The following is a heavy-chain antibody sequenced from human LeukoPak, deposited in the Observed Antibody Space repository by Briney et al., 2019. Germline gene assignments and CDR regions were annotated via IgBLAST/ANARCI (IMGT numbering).Heavy chain of an antibody. V-gene: IGHV3-15*01. CDR1: GFTFSHAW. J-gene: IGHJ4*02. CDR2: IKTKTDGGTT. CDR3: ITPLRWEISNDY. D-gene: IGHD4-23*01. Sequence: PGGSLRLSCAASGFTFSHAWMTWVRQSPGKGLEWVPYIKTKTDGGTTEYAAPVKGRFTISRDDSRDTLYLHMNSLKTEDTAVYYCITPLRWEISNDYWGQGTLVTVSS.